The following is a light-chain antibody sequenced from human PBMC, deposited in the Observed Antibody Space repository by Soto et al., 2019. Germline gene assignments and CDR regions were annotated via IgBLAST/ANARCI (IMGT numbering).Light chain of an antibody. CDR1: QGIGTE. Sequence: AIQMTQSPSSLSASVGDRVTITCRASQGIGTELGWYQLKPGKAPKLLVYGASTLQSGVLPRFSGSGSGTDFTLTICSLQPDDFATYYCLQDFSYPRTFGQGTKVDIK. CDR2: GAS. CDR3: LQDFSYPRT. V-gene: IGKV1-6*02. J-gene: IGKJ1*01.